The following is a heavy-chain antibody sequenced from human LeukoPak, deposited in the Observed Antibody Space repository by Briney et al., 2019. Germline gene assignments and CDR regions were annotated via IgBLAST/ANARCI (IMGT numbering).Heavy chain of an antibody. Sequence: SETLSLSCTVSGYSISSGYYWGWIRQPPGKGLERIGSFYHSGSTYYNPSLKSRVTISIDTSKNQFSLKLSSVTAADTAVYYCARDYCSGGSCLDYWGQGTPVTVSS. D-gene: IGHD2-15*01. CDR1: GYSISSGYY. CDR3: ARDYCSGGSCLDY. J-gene: IGHJ4*02. CDR2: FYHSGST. V-gene: IGHV4-38-2*02.